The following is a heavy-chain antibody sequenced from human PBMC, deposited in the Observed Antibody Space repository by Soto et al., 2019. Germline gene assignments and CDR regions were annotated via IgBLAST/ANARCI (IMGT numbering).Heavy chain of an antibody. Sequence: GGSLRLSCAASGFTFSSYAMSWVRQAPGKGLEWVSAVSGSGGSTHYADSVKGRFTISRDNSKNTLYLQMNSLRAEDTAVYYCAKGSASHYNYYFDYWGQGTLVTVSS. V-gene: IGHV3-23*01. CDR3: AKGSASHYNYYFDY. CDR1: GFTFSSYA. D-gene: IGHD3-10*01. J-gene: IGHJ4*02. CDR2: VSGSGGST.